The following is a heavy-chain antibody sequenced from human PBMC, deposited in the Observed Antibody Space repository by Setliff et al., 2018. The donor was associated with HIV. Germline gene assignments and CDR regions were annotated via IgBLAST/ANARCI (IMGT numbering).Heavy chain of an antibody. J-gene: IGHJ6*03. D-gene: IGHD3-10*01. Sequence: KTSETLSLTCTVSGGSISTSRYYWGWIRQPPGKGREWIGSINYRGNTYYNPSLKSRAAISVDTSKNQISLKLSSVTAADTAVYYCASLDGSESPYIYYYYMDVWGEGTAVTVSS. CDR2: INYRGNT. CDR1: GGSISTSRYY. CDR3: ASLDGSESPYIYYYYMDV. V-gene: IGHV4-39*01.